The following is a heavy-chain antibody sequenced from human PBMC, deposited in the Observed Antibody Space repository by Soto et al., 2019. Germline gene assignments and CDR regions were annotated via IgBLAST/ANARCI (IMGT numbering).Heavy chain of an antibody. CDR3: ARGAYYYDSSGLSY. Sequence: EVQLVESGGGLVQPGGSLRLSCAASGFTFSSYSMNWVRQAPGKGLEWVSYISSSSSTIYYADSVKGRFTISRDNAKNSLCLQMNSLRAEDTAVYNCARGAYYYDSSGLSYWGQGTLVTISS. V-gene: IGHV3-48*01. CDR2: ISSSSSTI. CDR1: GFTFSSYS. J-gene: IGHJ4*02. D-gene: IGHD3-22*01.